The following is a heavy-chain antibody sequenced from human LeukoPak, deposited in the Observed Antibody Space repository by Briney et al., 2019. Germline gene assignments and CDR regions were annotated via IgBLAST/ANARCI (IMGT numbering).Heavy chain of an antibody. J-gene: IGHJ6*03. CDR2: IYYSGST. CDR3: ARKGPYYYMDV. CDR1: GGSISGSSYY. Sequence: SETLSLTCTVSGGSISGSSYYWGWIRQPPGKGLEWIGSIYYSGSTYYNPSLKSRVTISVDTSKNQFSLKLSSVTAADTAVYYCARKGPYYYMDVWGKGTTVTVSS. V-gene: IGHV4-39*01.